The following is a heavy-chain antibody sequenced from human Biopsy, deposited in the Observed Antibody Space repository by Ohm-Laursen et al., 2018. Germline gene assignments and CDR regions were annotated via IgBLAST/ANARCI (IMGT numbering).Heavy chain of an antibody. Sequence: GTLSLTCAVDGGSFSGYDWTWIRQPPGEGLEWVGEFSHTGTTIYNPSLKSRLTISVDKSKNHFSLRLTSVTAADTATYFCARGPYGDNAGAFDVWGQGTVVTVSS. CDR3: ARGPYGDNAGAFDV. D-gene: IGHD4/OR15-4a*01. V-gene: IGHV4-34*01. J-gene: IGHJ3*01. CDR2: FSHTGTT. CDR1: GGSFSGYD.